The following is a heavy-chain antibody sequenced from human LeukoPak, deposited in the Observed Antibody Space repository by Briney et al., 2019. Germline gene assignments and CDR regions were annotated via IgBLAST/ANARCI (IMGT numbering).Heavy chain of an antibody. Sequence: SETLSLTCAVSGGSITSYYWCWIRQPPGKGLEWIGYIYTSGSTNYNPSLNSRVTISMDTSMNQFSLKLSSVTAADTAVYYCARHASYYYYIDVWGKGTTVTVSS. J-gene: IGHJ6*03. CDR2: IYTSGST. D-gene: IGHD3-16*01. V-gene: IGHV4-4*09. CDR1: GGSITSYY. CDR3: ARHASYYYYIDV.